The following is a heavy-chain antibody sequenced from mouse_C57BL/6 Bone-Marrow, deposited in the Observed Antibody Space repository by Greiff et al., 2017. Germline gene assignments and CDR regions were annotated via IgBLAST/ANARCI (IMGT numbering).Heavy chain of an antibody. J-gene: IGHJ3*01. Sequence: VQLKESGAELVRPGASVKLSCTASGFNIKDDYMHWVKQRPEQGLEWIGWIDPENGDTEYASKFQGKATITVDTSSNTAYLQLSSLTSEDTAVSYCTRIAYWRQAILVTVSA. CDR2: IDPENGDT. CDR1: GFNIKDDY. V-gene: IGHV14-4*01. CDR3: TRIAY.